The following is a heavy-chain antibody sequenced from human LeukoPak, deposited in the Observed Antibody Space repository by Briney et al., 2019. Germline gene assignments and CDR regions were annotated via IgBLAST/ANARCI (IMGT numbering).Heavy chain of an antibody. D-gene: IGHD3-10*01. Sequence: ASVKVSCKASGYTFTSYGISWVRQAPGQGLEWMGWINAYNGNTNYAQKLQGRVTMTTDTSTSTAYLELRSLRSDDTAVYYCARGKGRITMVRGVIITNDYWGQGTLVTVSS. J-gene: IGHJ4*02. CDR3: ARGKGRITMVRGVIITNDY. V-gene: IGHV1-18*01. CDR1: GYTFTSYG. CDR2: INAYNGNT.